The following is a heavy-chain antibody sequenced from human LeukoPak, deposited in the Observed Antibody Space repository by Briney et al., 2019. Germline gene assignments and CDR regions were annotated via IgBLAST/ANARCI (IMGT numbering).Heavy chain of an antibody. V-gene: IGHV1-2*02. J-gene: IGHJ4*02. D-gene: IGHD6-13*01. CDR2: INPNSGGT. CDR3: ARMDRQLVLGFDY. CDR1: GYTFTGYY. Sequence: EASVKVSCKASGYTFTGYYMHWVRQAPGQGLEWTGWINPNSGGTNYAQKFQGRVTMTRDTSISTAYMELSRLRSDDTAVYYCARMDRQLVLGFDYWGQGTLVTVSS.